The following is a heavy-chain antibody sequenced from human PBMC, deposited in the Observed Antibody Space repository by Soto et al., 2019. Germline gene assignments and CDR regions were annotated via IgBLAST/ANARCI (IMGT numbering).Heavy chain of an antibody. V-gene: IGHV3-23*01. Sequence: EVQLLESGGGLVQPGGSLRLSCAASGFTFSSYAMSWVRQAPGKGLEWVSAISGSGGSTYYADSVKGRFTISRDNSKNTLYLQMNSLRAEETAVYYCAKAGVLREAGDYWGQGTLVTVYS. CDR1: GFTFSSYA. J-gene: IGHJ4*02. D-gene: IGHD3-10*01. CDR2: ISGSGGST. CDR3: AKAGVLREAGDY.